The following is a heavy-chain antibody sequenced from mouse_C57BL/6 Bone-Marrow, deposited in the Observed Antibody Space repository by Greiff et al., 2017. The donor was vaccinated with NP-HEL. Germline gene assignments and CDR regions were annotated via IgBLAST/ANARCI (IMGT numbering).Heavy chain of an antibody. Sequence: QVQLKESGAELARPGASVKLSCKASGYTFTSYGISWVKQRTGQGLEWIGEIYPRSGNTYYNEKFKGKATLTADKSSSTAYMELRSLTSEDSAVYFCAREDYVPYFDYWGQGTTLTVSS. CDR2: IYPRSGNT. J-gene: IGHJ2*01. V-gene: IGHV1-81*01. CDR3: AREDYVPYFDY. D-gene: IGHD1-1*01. CDR1: GYTFTSYG.